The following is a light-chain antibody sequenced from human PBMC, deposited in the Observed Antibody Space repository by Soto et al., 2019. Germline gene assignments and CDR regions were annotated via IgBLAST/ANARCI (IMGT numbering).Light chain of an antibody. V-gene: IGKV3-15*01. Sequence: EMVLTQSPVTLSVSPGERATLSCRASQSIGSNLAWYQQKPGQAPRLLIYGASTRAAGIPARFSGSGSGTEFTLTISSLQSEDFAVYYCQQDNNWPWTFGQGTKVEIE. CDR2: GAS. CDR3: QQDNNWPWT. J-gene: IGKJ1*01. CDR1: QSIGSN.